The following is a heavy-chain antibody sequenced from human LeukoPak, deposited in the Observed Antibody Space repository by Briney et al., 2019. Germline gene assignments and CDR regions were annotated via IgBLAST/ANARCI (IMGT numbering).Heavy chain of an antibody. V-gene: IGHV3-49*03. J-gene: IGHJ3*02. CDR1: GFTFGDYA. CDR2: IRSKAYGGTT. CDR3: TRASRGDCYSCDAFDI. Sequence: PGRCLRLSCTASGFTFGDYAMSWFRQAPGKGLAWVGFIRSKAYGGTTEYAASVKGRFTISRDDSKSIAYLQMNSLKTEDTAVYYCTRASRGDCYSCDAFDIWGQGTMVTVSS. D-gene: IGHD2-21*02.